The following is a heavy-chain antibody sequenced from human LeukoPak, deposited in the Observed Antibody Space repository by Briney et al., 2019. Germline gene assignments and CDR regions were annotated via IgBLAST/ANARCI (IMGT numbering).Heavy chain of an antibody. CDR2: ISAYNGNT. D-gene: IGHD6-19*01. CDR1: GYTFTSYG. Sequence: ASVKVSCKASGYTFTSYGISWVRQAPGQGLEWMGWISAYNGNTNYAQKLQGRVTMTTDTSTSTAYMELRSPRSDDTAVYYCARDLGIAVAGTADYWDQGTLVTVSS. J-gene: IGHJ4*02. CDR3: ARDLGIAVAGTADY. V-gene: IGHV1-18*01.